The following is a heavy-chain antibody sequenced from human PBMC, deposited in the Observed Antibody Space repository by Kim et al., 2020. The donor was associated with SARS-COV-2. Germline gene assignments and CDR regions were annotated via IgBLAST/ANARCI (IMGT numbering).Heavy chain of an antibody. Sequence: GGSLRLSCAASGFIFSDSTMSWVRQAPGKGLDWVSTFTHGVGGGTYYADSVKGRFTISRDSSKDTLYLQMNSLRAADTGVYYCAKALTGKTYFEIWGQGTLVTVSS. D-gene: IGHD3-9*01. J-gene: IGHJ4*02. CDR2: FTHGVGGGT. CDR1: GFIFSDST. V-gene: IGHV3-23*01. CDR3: AKALTGKTYFEI.